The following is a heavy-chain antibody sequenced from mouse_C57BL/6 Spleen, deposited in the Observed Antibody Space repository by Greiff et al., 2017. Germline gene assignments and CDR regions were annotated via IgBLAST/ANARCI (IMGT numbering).Heavy chain of an antibody. V-gene: IGHV1-69*01. D-gene: IGHD2-1*01. Sequence: QVQLQQPGAELVMPGASVKLSCKASGYTFTSYWMHWVKQRPGQGLEWIGEIDPSDSYTNYNQKFKVKSTLTVDKASRTAYMQLSSLTSEDSAVYYCARWGNYVDYYAMDYWGQGTSVTVSS. J-gene: IGHJ4*01. CDR2: IDPSDSYT. CDR1: GYTFTSYW. CDR3: ARWGNYVDYYAMDY.